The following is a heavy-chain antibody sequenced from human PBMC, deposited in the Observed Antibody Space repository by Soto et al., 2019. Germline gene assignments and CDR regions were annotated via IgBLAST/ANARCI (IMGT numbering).Heavy chain of an antibody. CDR2: ISAYNGNT. V-gene: IGHV1-18*04. CDR1: GYTFTSYG. J-gene: IGHJ6*02. Sequence: ASVKVSCKASGYTFTSYGISWVRQAPRQGLEWMGWISAYNGNTNYAQKLQGRVTMTTDTSTSTAYMELRSLRSDDTAVYYCARTTYYDFWSGYFMDVWGQGTTVTVSS. CDR3: ARTTYYDFWSGYFMDV. D-gene: IGHD3-3*01.